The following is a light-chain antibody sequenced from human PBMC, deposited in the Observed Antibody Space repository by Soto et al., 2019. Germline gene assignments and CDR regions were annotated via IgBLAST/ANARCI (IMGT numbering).Light chain of an antibody. Sequence: DIQMTQSPSTLSASVGDRVTITCRASQSISSWLAWYQQKPGKAPKLLIYDASSLESGVPSRFSGSVSGTEFSLTIISLQPDDFATYYCQQYNSYRTFGQGTKVDIK. V-gene: IGKV1-5*01. CDR1: QSISSW. CDR3: QQYNSYRT. CDR2: DAS. J-gene: IGKJ1*01.